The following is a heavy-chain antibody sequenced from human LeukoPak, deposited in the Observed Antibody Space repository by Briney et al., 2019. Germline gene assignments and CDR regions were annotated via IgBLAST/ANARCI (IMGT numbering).Heavy chain of an antibody. V-gene: IGHV3-66*01. CDR3: ARVKGGSSGYWVSSAFDI. D-gene: IGHD3-22*01. CDR2: IYSGGST. CDR1: GFTVSSNY. J-gene: IGHJ4*02. Sequence: GGSLRLSCAASGFTVSSNYMSWVRQAPGKGLEWVSVIYSGGSTRYADSVKGRFTTSRDNSKNTLYLQMNSLRAEDTAVYYCARVKGGSSGYWVSSAFDIWGQGTLVTVSS.